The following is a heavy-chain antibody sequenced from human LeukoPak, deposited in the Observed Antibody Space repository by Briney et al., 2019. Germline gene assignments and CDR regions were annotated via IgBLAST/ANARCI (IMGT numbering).Heavy chain of an antibody. J-gene: IGHJ4*02. Sequence: SETLSLTCTVSGGSISSYYWSWIRQPPGKGLEWIGYIYYSGSTNYNPSPKSRVTISVDTSKNQFSLKLSSVTAADTAVYYCARESRSGYYCWGQGTLVTVSS. CDR3: ARESRSGYYC. D-gene: IGHD3-22*01. V-gene: IGHV4-59*01. CDR1: GGSISSYY. CDR2: IYYSGST.